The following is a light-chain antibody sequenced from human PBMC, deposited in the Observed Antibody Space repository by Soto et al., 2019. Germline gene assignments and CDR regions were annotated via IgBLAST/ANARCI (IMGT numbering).Light chain of an antibody. V-gene: IGLV3-21*02. CDR3: QVWDFTNDLLV. Sequence: SYELTQPPSVSVAPGQTARITCGENNIGRKSVHWYQQKPGQAPVLVVYDNGDRPSGIPERFSGYNSGNTATLTISRVEAGDEADFYCQVWDFTNDLLVFGGGTKLTVL. CDR2: DNG. J-gene: IGLJ2*01. CDR1: NIGRKS.